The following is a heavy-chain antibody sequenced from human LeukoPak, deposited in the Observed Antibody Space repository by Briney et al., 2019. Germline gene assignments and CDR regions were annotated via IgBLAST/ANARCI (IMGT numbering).Heavy chain of an antibody. CDR2: ISDSGSPL. J-gene: IGHJ3*02. CDR1: GFTFSDYY. Sequence: GGSLRLSCAPSGFTFSDYYMSWIRQAPGKGLEWVSYISDSGSPLYYADSVKGRFTISRDNAKNSLYLQMNSLRAEDTAVYYCARDLKGFAFDIWGQGTMVTVSS. CDR3: ARDLKGFAFDI. V-gene: IGHV3-11*04.